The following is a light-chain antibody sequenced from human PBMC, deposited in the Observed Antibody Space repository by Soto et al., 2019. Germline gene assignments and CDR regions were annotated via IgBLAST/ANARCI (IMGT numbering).Light chain of an antibody. CDR2: GNN. V-gene: IGLV1-40*01. CDR3: QSYDNSLNEWV. CDR1: TSNLGAGYD. Sequence: QSVLTQPPSVSGAPGQRVTISCTGSTSNLGAGYDVQWYQQLPGTAPKLLISGNNNRPSGVPDRFSASKSGISAFLAITGLQAADEADYYCQSYDNSLNEWVFGGGTKLTVL. J-gene: IGLJ3*02.